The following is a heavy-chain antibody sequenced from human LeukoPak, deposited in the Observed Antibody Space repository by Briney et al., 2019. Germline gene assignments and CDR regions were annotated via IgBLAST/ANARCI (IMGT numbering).Heavy chain of an antibody. CDR2: VSSHNNYT. J-gene: IGHJ4*02. CDR3: ARELYGDFLPGEN. CDR1: GYNFMNYG. V-gene: IGHV1-18*01. D-gene: IGHD4-17*01. Sequence: ASVKVSCKASGYNFMNYGATWVRQAPGHGLEWVGWVSSHNNYTNYAQIFQGRVTMTTDTSTSTAYMELRSLRSDDTAVYFCARELYGDFLPGENWGQGNLVTVSS.